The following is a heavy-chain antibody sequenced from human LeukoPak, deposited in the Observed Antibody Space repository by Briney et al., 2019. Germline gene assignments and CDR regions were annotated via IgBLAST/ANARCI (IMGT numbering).Heavy chain of an antibody. V-gene: IGHV4-59*08. J-gene: IGHJ2*01. CDR3: ARRSRLASWYFDL. CDR2: MYYSGST. D-gene: IGHD6-19*01. Sequence: PSETLSLTCTVYGCSITSNYWNWIRQPPGKGLEWIGHMYYSGSTNYNPSLKSRLTISVGTSKNQFYLKLSSETAADTAVYCCARRSRLASWYFDLWGRGTLITVSS. CDR1: GCSITSNY.